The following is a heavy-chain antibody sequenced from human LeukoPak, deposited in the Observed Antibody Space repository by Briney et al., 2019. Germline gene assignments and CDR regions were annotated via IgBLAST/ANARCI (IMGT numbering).Heavy chain of an antibody. D-gene: IGHD6-19*01. CDR1: GYTFTSYY. J-gene: IGHJ4*02. CDR2: INPSGGST. CDR3: ARGPSSSSGWYSRRGYFDY. V-gene: IGHV1-46*01. Sequence: GASVKVSCKASGYTFTSYYMHWVRQAPGQGLEWMGIINPSGGSTSYAQKFQGRVTMTRDTSTSTVYMELSSLRSEGTAVYYCARGPSSSSGWYSRRGYFDYWGQGTLVTVSS.